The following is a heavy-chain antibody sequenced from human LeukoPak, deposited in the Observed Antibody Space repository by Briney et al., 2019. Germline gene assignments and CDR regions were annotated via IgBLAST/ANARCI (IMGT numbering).Heavy chain of an antibody. V-gene: IGHV4-34*01. CDR3: ARASYQLLLDY. J-gene: IGHJ4*02. CDR2: INHSGST. D-gene: IGHD2-2*01. Sequence: PSETLSLTCAVYGGSFSGYYWSWIRQPPGKGPEWIGEINHSGSTNYNPSLKSRVTISVDTSKNQFSLKLSSVTAADTAVYYCARASYQLLLDYWGQGTLVTVSS. CDR1: GGSFSGYY.